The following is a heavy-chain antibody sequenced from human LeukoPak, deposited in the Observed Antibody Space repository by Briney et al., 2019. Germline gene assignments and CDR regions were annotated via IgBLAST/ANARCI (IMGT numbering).Heavy chain of an antibody. D-gene: IGHD3-3*01. J-gene: IGHJ6*02. CDR1: GFTFTTYA. CDR3: AREHDFLSGYGMDV. Sequence: ASVKVSCETSGFTFTTYAIQWVRQAPGQRLEWMGWINAGNGNTKYSQNFQGRVTITRDTSASTAYMELSSLRSEDTAVYYCAREHDFLSGYGMDVWGQGTTVTVSS. V-gene: IGHV1-3*01. CDR2: INAGNGNT.